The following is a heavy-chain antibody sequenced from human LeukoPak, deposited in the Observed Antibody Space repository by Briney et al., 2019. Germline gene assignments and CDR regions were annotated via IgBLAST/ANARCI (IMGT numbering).Heavy chain of an antibody. V-gene: IGHV1-2*02. J-gene: IGHJ5*01. CDR1: GYTFTGYY. CDR3: ARASGSYWWFDS. CDR2: INPNSGGT. Sequence: ASVKVSCKASGYTFTGYYMHWVRQAPGQGLEWMGWINPNSGGTNYAQKFQGRVTMTRDTSISTAYMELSRLRSDNTAVYYCARASGSYWWFDSWGQGTLVTVSS. D-gene: IGHD1-26*01.